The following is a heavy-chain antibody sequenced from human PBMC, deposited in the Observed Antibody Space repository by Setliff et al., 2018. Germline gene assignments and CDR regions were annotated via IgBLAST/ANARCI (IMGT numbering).Heavy chain of an antibody. V-gene: IGHV4-59*08. Sequence: PSETLSLTCTVSGDSISGDYWSWIRQPPGKGLEWIGFIHYSGSTNYNPSLKSRVTISLDTPKNQFSLKLSSVTAADTAVYFCARGYYNFLSGYYTPYYFDYWGQGTLVTVSS. D-gene: IGHD3-3*01. CDR3: ARGYYNFLSGYYTPYYFDY. J-gene: IGHJ4*02. CDR2: IHYSGST. CDR1: GDSISGDY.